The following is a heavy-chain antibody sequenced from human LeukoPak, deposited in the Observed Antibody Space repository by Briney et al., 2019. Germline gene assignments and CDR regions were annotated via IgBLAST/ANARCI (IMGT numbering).Heavy chain of an antibody. CDR3: ARDRDCSRTSCFNAFDV. Sequence: PGRSLRLSCAASGFTFSTYEMHWVRQAPGKGLEWVAVISHDGNDQYNADSVKGRFTISRDNSKNALYLQMNSLRLEDTAVYYCARDRDCSRTSCFNAFDVWGQGTMAIVSS. V-gene: IGHV3-30*04. CDR1: GFTFSTYE. J-gene: IGHJ3*01. CDR2: ISHDGNDQ. D-gene: IGHD2-2*01.